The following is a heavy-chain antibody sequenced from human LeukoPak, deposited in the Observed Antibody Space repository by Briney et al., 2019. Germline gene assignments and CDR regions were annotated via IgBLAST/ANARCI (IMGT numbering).Heavy chain of an antibody. CDR2: IYTSGST. Sequence: PSQTLSLTCTVSGDSISSGDYYWSWIRQPAGKGLEWIGRIYTSGSTNYNPSLKSRVTISVDTSKNQFSLKLSSVTAADTAVYYCARDRIAAAGTDFDYWGQGTLVTVSS. CDR3: ARDRIAAAGTDFDY. J-gene: IGHJ4*02. V-gene: IGHV4-61*02. CDR1: GDSISSGDYY. D-gene: IGHD6-13*01.